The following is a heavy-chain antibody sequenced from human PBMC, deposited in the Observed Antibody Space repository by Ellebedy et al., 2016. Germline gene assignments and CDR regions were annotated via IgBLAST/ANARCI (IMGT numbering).Heavy chain of an antibody. CDR3: ARDGEYGAWFDP. CDR2: ISAYNGNT. CDR1: GYTFTSYD. V-gene: IGHV1-18*01. D-gene: IGHD3-10*01. Sequence: ASVKVSCKASGYTFTSYDINWVRQATGQGLEWMGWISAYNGNTNYAHKLQGRVTMTTDTSTSTAYMELRSLRSDDTAVYYCARDGEYGAWFDPWGQGTLVTVSS. J-gene: IGHJ5*02.